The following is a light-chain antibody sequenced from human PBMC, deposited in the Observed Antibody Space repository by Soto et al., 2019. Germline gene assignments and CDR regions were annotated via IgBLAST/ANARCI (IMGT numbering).Light chain of an antibody. CDR1: SSYVGGYNY. Sequence: AARTQPPSASGYLGQAVTISCNETSSYVGGYNYVSWYQQHPGKAPKLMIYEVSKRPSGVPDRFSGSKSGNTASLTIPGLQAEDEADYYCCSHAGRYPYAFGTGTKVTVL. CDR3: CSHAGRYPYA. CDR2: EVS. J-gene: IGLJ1*01. V-gene: IGLV2-11*01.